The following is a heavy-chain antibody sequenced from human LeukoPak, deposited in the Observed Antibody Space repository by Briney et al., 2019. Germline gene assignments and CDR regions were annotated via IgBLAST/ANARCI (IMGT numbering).Heavy chain of an antibody. J-gene: IGHJ4*02. V-gene: IGHV4-31*03. CDR3: ARGVAVPAALDY. Sequence: SETLSLTCTVSGGSISSGDYYWSWIRQHPGKGLEWIGYIYYSGSTYYNPSLKSRVTISVDTSKNQFSLKLSSVTAADTAVYYCARGVAVPAALDYWGQGTLVTVSS. D-gene: IGHD2-2*01. CDR2: IYYSGST. CDR1: GGSISSGDYY.